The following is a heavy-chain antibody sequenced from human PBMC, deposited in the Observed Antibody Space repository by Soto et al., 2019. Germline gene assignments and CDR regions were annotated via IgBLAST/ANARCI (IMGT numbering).Heavy chain of an antibody. Sequence: QVQLVQSGAEVKKPGASVKVSCKASGYTFTSYYMHWVRQAPGQGLEWMGIINPSGGSTSYAQKFQGRVTMTRDTSTSTVCMELSSLRSEDTAVYYCARGYCSGGSCYGLGYYYYMDVWGKGTTVTVSS. J-gene: IGHJ6*03. D-gene: IGHD2-15*01. CDR3: ARGYCSGGSCYGLGYYYYMDV. CDR1: GYTFTSYY. V-gene: IGHV1-46*03. CDR2: INPSGGST.